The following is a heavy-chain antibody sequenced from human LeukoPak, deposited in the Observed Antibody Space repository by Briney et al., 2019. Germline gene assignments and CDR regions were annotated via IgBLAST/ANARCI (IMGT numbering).Heavy chain of an antibody. J-gene: IGHJ6*03. CDR1: GYTFTSYD. V-gene: IGHV1-8*03. Sequence: ASVKVSCKAPGYTFTSYDINWVRQATGQGLEWMGWMNPNSGNTGYAQKFQGRVTITRNTSISTAYMELSSLRSEDTAVYYCARALGAHYYYYYYMDVWGKGTTVTVSS. CDR3: ARALGAHYYYYYYMDV. CDR2: MNPNSGNT.